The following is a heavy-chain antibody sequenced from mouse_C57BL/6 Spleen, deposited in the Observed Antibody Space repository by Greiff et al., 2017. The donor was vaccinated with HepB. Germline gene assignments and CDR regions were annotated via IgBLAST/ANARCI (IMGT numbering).Heavy chain of an antibody. V-gene: IGHV14-2*01. CDR3: ALYYGNYVEFAY. J-gene: IGHJ3*01. D-gene: IGHD2-1*01. CDR1: GFNIKDYY. CDR2: IDPEDGET. Sequence: VQLQQSGAELVKPGDSVKLSCTASGFNIKDYYMHWVKQRTEQGLEWIGRIDPEDGETKYAPKFQGKATITADTSSNTAYLQLSSLTSEDTAVYYCALYYGNYVEFAYWGQGTLVTVSA.